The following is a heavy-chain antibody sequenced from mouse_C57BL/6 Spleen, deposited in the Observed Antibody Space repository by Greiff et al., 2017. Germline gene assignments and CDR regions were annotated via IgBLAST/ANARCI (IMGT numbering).Heavy chain of an antibody. J-gene: IGHJ4*01. CDR2: IYPSDSET. Sequence: QVQLQQPGAELVRPGSSVKLSCKASGYTFTSYWMHWVKQRPGQGLEWIGNIYPSDSETHYNQKFKDKATLTVDKSSSTAYMQLSSLTSEDSAVYYCAREGPYAMDYWGQGTSVTVSS. V-gene: IGHV1-61*01. CDR3: AREGPYAMDY. CDR1: GYTFTSYW.